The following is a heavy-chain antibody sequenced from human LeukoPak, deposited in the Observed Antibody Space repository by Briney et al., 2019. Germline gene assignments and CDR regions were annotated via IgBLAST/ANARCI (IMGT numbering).Heavy chain of an antibody. Sequence: GASLKVSCKASGYTFTSYYMHWVRQAPGQGLEWMGIINPSGGSTSYAQKFQGRVTMTRDMSTSTVYMELSSLRSEDTAVYYCARDLLEIRAYGDSCFDYWGQGTLVTVSS. V-gene: IGHV1-46*01. CDR3: ARDLLEIRAYGDSCFDY. CDR2: INPSGGST. CDR1: GYTFTSYY. J-gene: IGHJ4*02. D-gene: IGHD4-17*01.